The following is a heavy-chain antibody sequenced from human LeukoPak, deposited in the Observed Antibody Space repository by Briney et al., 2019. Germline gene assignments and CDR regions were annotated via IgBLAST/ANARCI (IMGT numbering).Heavy chain of an antibody. V-gene: IGHV1-8*03. J-gene: IGHJ4*02. CDR2: MNPNSGNT. D-gene: IGHD3-10*01. CDR1: GYTFTSYD. Sequence: RASVKVSCKASGYTFTSYDINWVRQATGQGLEWMGWMNPNSGNTGYAQKFQGRVTITRNTSISTAYMELSSLRSDDTAVYYCARDLDGSGSYYTDYWGQGTLVTVSS. CDR3: ARDLDGSGSYYTDY.